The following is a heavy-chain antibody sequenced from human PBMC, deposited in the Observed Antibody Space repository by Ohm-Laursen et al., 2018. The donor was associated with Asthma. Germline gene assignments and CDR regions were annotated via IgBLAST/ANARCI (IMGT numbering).Heavy chain of an antibody. Sequence: SLRLSCAASGLTFSSYWMSWVRQAPGKGLGWVANIKQDGSEKYYVDSVKGRFTISRDNAKNSLYLQMNSLRAEDTAVYYCARGHGHYDSSGYYSDAFDIWGQGTMVTVSS. CDR1: GLTFSSYW. CDR2: IKQDGSEK. J-gene: IGHJ3*02. D-gene: IGHD3-22*01. CDR3: ARGHGHYDSSGYYSDAFDI. V-gene: IGHV3-7*03.